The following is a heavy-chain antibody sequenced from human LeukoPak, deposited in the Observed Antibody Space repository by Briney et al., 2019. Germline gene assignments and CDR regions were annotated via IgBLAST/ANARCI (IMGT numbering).Heavy chain of an antibody. V-gene: IGHV3-48*01. CDR3: RGHEYGDPRESFDF. CDR2: ISTSSNTI. D-gene: IGHD4-17*01. CDR1: GFSFSAYS. J-gene: IGHJ3*01. Sequence: GGSLRLSCAASGFSFSAYSFNWIRQTPGKGLEWLSYISTSSNTIYYADTVKGRFTISRDNAKNSLFLQMNSLRPEDTAVYYCRGHEYGDPRESFDFWGQGTMVTVSS.